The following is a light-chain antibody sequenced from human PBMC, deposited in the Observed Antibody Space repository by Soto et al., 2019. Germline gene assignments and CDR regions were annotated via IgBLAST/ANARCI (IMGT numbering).Light chain of an antibody. CDR3: SSYTSSSTRV. CDR1: SSDVGGYNY. J-gene: IGLJ2*01. V-gene: IGLV2-14*01. Sequence: QSALTQPASVSGSPGQSITISCTGTSSDVGGYNYVSWYQQHPGKAPKLMIYDVSSRPSGVSNRFSGSKSGNTASLTISGLQAEDEADDYCSSYTSSSTRVFGGGTKVTVL. CDR2: DVS.